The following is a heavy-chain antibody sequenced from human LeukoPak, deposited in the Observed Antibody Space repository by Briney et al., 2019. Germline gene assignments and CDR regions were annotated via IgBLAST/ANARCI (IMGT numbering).Heavy chain of an antibody. D-gene: IGHD4-11*01. CDR2: IYPGDSDT. V-gene: IGHV5-51*01. CDR1: GYSFTSYW. J-gene: IGHJ6*03. Sequence: GGALKISFKCSGYSFTSYWIGWVRPVPGKGLELVGIIYPGDSDTRYSPSFQGQVTISADKSISPAYLQWSSLKASDTAMYYCATRKTTVTLHEVYMDVWGKGTTVTVSS. CDR3: ATRKTTVTLHEVYMDV.